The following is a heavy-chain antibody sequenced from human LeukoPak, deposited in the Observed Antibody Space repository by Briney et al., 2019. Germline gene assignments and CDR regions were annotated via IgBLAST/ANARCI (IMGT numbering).Heavy chain of an antibody. V-gene: IGHV3-48*04. D-gene: IGHD3-16*01. CDR1: GFTFSSYS. Sequence: GGSLRLSCAASGFTFSSYSMNWVRQAPGKGLEWVSYISSSSRTIYYADSVKGRFTISRDNAKNTLYLQMNSLRVEDTAVYYCVCLGLGGLSLDWGQGTLVTVSS. CDR2: ISSSSRTI. J-gene: IGHJ4*02. CDR3: VCLGLGGLSLD.